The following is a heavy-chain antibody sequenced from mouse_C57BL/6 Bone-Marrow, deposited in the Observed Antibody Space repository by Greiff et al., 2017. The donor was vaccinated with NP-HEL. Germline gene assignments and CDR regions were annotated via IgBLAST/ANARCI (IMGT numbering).Heavy chain of an antibody. CDR3: AGGRVFDY. V-gene: IGHV5-6*01. CDR1: GFTFSSYG. Sequence: DVQLVESGGDLVKPGGSLKLSCAASGFTFSSYGMSWVRQTPDKRLEWVATISSGGSYTYYPASVKGRFTISRDNAKNTLYLQMSSLKSEDTAMYYCAGGRVFDYWGQGTTLTVSS. J-gene: IGHJ2*01. CDR2: ISSGGSYT.